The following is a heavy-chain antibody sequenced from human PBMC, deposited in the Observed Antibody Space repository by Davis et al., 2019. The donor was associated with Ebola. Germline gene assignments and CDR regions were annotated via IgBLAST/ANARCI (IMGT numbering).Heavy chain of an antibody. CDR1: GGSISSSSYY. CDR3: ARALGYNSGHTGADY. V-gene: IGHV4-39*07. J-gene: IGHJ4*02. CDR2: INHSGST. D-gene: IGHD6-19*01. Sequence: MPSETLSLTCTVSGGSISSSSYYWGWIRQPPGKGLEWIGEINHSGSTNYNPSLMSRVTISVDTSMNQFSLKLRSVTAADTAVYYCARALGYNSGHTGADYWGQGTLVTVSS.